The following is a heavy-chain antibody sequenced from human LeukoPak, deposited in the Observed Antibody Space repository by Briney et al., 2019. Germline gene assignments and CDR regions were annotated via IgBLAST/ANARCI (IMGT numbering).Heavy chain of an antibody. J-gene: IGHJ4*02. CDR3: ARSRIGSQFDF. V-gene: IGHV1-2*02. CDR2: INPNSGGT. CDR1: GYIFTGYY. Sequence: ASVKVSCKASGYIFTGYYMHWARQAPGQGLEWMGWINPNSGGTNFAQKFQGRVTMTRDTSISTAYMDLSRLRSDDTAVYYCARSRIGSQFDFWGQGTLVIVSS. D-gene: IGHD1-26*01.